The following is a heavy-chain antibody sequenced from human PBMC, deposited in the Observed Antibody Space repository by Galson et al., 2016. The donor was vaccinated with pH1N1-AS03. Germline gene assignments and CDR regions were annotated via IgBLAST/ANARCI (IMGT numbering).Heavy chain of an antibody. V-gene: IGHV4-31*01. CDR2: IFHSGST. CDR1: GGSISSGGYY. CDR3: SRQDSGAYYLDP. D-gene: IGHD2/OR15-2a*01. Sequence: TLSLTCTVSGGSISSGGYYWNWIRQHPGKGLEWIGYIFHSGSTYYNPSLESLVSISVDTSKNQFSLKLKSVTAADTAVYYWSRQDSGAYYLDPWGPGTLVTVSS. J-gene: IGHJ5*02.